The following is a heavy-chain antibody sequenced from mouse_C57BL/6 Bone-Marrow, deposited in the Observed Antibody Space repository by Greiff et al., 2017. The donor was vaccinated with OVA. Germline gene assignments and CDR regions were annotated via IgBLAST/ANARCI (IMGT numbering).Heavy chain of an antibody. J-gene: IGHJ2*01. V-gene: IGHV7-3*01. CDR3: ARYYYGSSYGYFDY. Sequence: DVHLVESGGGLVQPGGSLSLSCAASGFTFTDYYMSWVRQPPGKALEWLGFIRNKANGYTTEYSASVKGRFTISRDNSQSILYLQMNALRAEDSATYYCARYYYGSSYGYFDYWGQGTTLTVSS. CDR2: IRNKANGYTT. CDR1: GFTFTDYY. D-gene: IGHD1-1*01.